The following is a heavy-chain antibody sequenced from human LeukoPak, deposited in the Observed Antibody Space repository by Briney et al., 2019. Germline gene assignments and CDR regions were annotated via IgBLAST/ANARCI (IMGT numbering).Heavy chain of an antibody. CDR1: GGSFSGYY. J-gene: IGHJ4*02. V-gene: IGHV4-34*01. Sequence: PSGTLSLTCAVYGGSFSGYYWTWIRQPPGKGLEWIGEINHSGSTNYNPSLKSRVTISIDTSKNQFSLILSSVTAADTAVYYCARGLSDVYWGQGTLVTVS. CDR2: INHSGST. CDR3: ARGLSDVY.